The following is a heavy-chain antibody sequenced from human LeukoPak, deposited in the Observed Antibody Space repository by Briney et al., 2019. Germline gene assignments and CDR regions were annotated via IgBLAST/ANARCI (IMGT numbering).Heavy chain of an antibody. Sequence: GGSLRLSCAASGFTFSSYWMSWVRQAPGKGLEWVANIKQDGSEKYYVDSVKGRFTISRDNAKNSLYLQMNSLRAEDTAVYYCAKDGHYYDSSGYYPYDAFDIWGQGTMVTVSS. CDR2: IKQDGSEK. D-gene: IGHD3-22*01. CDR1: GFTFSSYW. J-gene: IGHJ3*02. CDR3: AKDGHYYDSSGYYPYDAFDI. V-gene: IGHV3-7*03.